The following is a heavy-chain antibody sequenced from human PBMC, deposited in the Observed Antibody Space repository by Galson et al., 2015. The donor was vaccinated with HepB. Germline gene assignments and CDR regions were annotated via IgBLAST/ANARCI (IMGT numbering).Heavy chain of an antibody. CDR2: IYPGDSDT. CDR1: GYSFTSYW. J-gene: IGHJ6*02. Sequence: QSGAEVKKPGESLKISCKGSGYSFTSYWIGWVRQMPGKGLEWMGIIYPGDSDTRYSPSFQGQVTISADKSISTAYLQWSSLKASDTAMYYCARHPWFGELAPPKPENYYYYGMDVWGQGTTVTVSS. D-gene: IGHD3-10*01. CDR3: ARHPWFGELAPPKPENYYYYGMDV. V-gene: IGHV5-51*01.